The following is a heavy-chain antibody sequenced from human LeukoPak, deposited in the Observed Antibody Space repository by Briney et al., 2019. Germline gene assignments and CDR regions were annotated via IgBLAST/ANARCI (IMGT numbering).Heavy chain of an antibody. CDR2: IYYSGST. CDR3: ARSRGVRPYYFDY. Sequence: SETLSLTCTVSGGSISSSSYYWGWIRQPPGKGLECIESIYYSGSTYYNPSLKSRVTISVDTSKNQFSLKLSSVTAADTAVYYCARSRGVRPYYFDYWGQGTLVTVSS. V-gene: IGHV4-39*01. CDR1: GGSISSSSYY. D-gene: IGHD1-1*01. J-gene: IGHJ4*02.